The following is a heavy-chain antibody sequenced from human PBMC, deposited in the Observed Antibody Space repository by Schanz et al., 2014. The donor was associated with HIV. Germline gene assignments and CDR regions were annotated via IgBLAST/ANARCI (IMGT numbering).Heavy chain of an antibody. CDR1: GFTFSSYS. CDR3: ARDMCTAGSCYYFDH. CDR2: IWYDGSKK. V-gene: IGHV3-33*08. Sequence: QVQLVESGGGVVQPGGSLRLSCAASGFTFSSYSMHWLRQAPGRGLEWVAVIWYDGSKKYYADSVKGRFTISRDNSKSTLYLQMNSLRVEDTAVYYCARDMCTAGSCYYFDHWGQRTLVTVSS. D-gene: IGHD2-15*01. J-gene: IGHJ4*02.